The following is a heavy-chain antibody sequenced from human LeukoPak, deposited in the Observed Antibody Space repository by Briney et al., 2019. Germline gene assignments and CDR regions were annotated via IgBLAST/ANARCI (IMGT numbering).Heavy chain of an antibody. CDR2: ISTGGST. CDR1: GFTVSSNY. Sequence: GGSLRLSCAASGFTVSSNYMSWVRQAPGKGLEWVSVISTGGSTNYADSVKGRFTISRDNSKNILYLQMNSLRAEDTAVYYCARDDYYDSSGLDYWGQGILVTVSS. V-gene: IGHV3-53*01. CDR3: ARDDYYDSSGLDY. J-gene: IGHJ4*02. D-gene: IGHD3-22*01.